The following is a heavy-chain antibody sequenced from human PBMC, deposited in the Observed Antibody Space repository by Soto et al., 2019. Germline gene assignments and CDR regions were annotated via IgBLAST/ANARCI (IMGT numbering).Heavy chain of an antibody. Sequence: EVRLVRSGGGLVEPGRSLRLSCSASGFTFDDYVMHWVRQPPGKGLEWVSRISWDSGSVAYADSVKGRFTISRDNAKNSLYLQMNSLRADDTALYYCTKDFTIFAVVGAFDIWGQGTMVTVSS. CDR1: GFTFDDYV. D-gene: IGHD3-3*01. J-gene: IGHJ3*02. CDR2: ISWDSGSV. CDR3: TKDFTIFAVVGAFDI. V-gene: IGHV3-9*01.